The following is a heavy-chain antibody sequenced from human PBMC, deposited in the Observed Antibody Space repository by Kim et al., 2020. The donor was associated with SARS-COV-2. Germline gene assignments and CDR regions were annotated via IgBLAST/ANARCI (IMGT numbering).Heavy chain of an antibody. CDR2: IAPYNGMT. J-gene: IGHJ2*01. CDR3: SRWGPPVSRVWKWYFDL. V-gene: IGHV1-18*01. Sequence: ASVKVSCRVSGFTFTFYGIAWVRQAPGHGLEWLGWIAPYNGMTKFNEKFQDRVTLTTDTPTSTVYMELRSLRSDDTAVYYCSRWGPPVSRVWKWYFDLWGRGTQVIVSS. D-gene: IGHD3-16*01. CDR1: GFTFTFYG.